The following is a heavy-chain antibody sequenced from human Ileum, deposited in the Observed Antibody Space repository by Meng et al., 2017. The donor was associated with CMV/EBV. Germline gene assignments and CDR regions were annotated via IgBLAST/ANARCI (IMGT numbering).Heavy chain of an antibody. V-gene: IGHV4-39*07. CDR2: ISYSGNT. CDR3: AREPPSGQQLD. D-gene: IGHD6-13*01. J-gene: IGHJ4*02. CDR1: GGSISSPPYF. Sequence: LQLPDSGPGLVKPSETRALTCTVSGGSISSPPYFWGWIRQPPGKGLEWIATISYSGNTYYNPSLKSPVTISLDTSKNQFSLKLTSVTAADTAVYYCAREPPSGQQLDWGQGTLVTVSS.